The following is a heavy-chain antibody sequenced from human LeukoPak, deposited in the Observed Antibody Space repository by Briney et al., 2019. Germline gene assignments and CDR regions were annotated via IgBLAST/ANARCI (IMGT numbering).Heavy chain of an antibody. CDR3: ARDAQKDTATIYFDY. CDR2: IYTSGST. D-gene: IGHD5-18*01. Sequence: SETLSLTCTVSGGSISSYYWSWIRQPAGKGLEWIGRIYTSGSTNYNPSLKSRVTMSVDTSKNQFSLKLSSATAADTAVYYCARDAQKDTATIYFDYWGQGTLVTVSS. V-gene: IGHV4-4*07. CDR1: GGSISSYY. J-gene: IGHJ4*02.